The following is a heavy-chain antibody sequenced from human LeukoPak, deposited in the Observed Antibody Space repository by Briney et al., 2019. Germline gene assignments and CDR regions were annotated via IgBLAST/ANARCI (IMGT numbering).Heavy chain of an antibody. Sequence: GASVKVSCKASGYTFTSYGISWVRQAPGQGLEWMGWISAYNGNTNYAQKLQGRVTMTTDTSTSTAYMELRSLRSDDTAVYYCAKDYYSSSFPPGIDWFDPWGQGTLVTVSS. CDR3: AKDYYSSSFPPGIDWFDP. J-gene: IGHJ5*02. CDR2: ISAYNGNT. V-gene: IGHV1-18*01. D-gene: IGHD6-6*01. CDR1: GYTFTSYG.